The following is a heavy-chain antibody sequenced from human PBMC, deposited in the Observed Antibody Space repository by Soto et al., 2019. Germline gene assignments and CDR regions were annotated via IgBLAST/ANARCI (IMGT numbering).Heavy chain of an antibody. V-gene: IGHV4-38-2*01. CDR2: IYHSGST. CDR1: GYTISSGYY. J-gene: IGHJ4*02. D-gene: IGHD6-19*01. Sequence: SETLSLTCAVSGYTISSGYYWGWIRQPPGKGLEWIGSIYHSGSTYYNPSLKSRVTISVDTSKNQFSLKLSSVTAADTAVYYCARGWASGWYYFDYWGQGTLVTVSS. CDR3: ARGWASGWYYFDY.